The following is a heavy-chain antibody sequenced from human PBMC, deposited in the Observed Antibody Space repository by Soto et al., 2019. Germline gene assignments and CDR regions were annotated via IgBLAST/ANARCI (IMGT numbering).Heavy chain of an antibody. CDR1: GYTFTNYA. Sequence: QVQLVQSGAEEKKPGASVKVSCKASGYTFTNYAMHWVRQAPGQRLEWMGWINAGNGNTKYSQKFQGRFTITSDTSASTAYMELSSLRSEDTAVYYCARVSGYYLPDYWGQGTLVTVSS. D-gene: IGHD5-12*01. V-gene: IGHV1-3*05. J-gene: IGHJ4*02. CDR3: ARVSGYYLPDY. CDR2: INAGNGNT.